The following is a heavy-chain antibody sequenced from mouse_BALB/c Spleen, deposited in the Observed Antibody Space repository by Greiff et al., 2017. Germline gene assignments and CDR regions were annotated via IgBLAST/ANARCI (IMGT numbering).Heavy chain of an antibody. Sequence: EVMLVESGGGLVKPGGSLKLSCAASGFTFSSYAMSWVRQTPEKRLEWVASISSGGSTYYPDSVKGRFTISRDNARNILYLQMSSLRSEDTAMYYCAREGGNYNFWYFDVWGAGTTVTVSS. CDR3: AREGGNYNFWYFDV. D-gene: IGHD2-1*01. J-gene: IGHJ1*01. CDR1: GFTFSSYA. V-gene: IGHV5-6-5*01. CDR2: ISSGGST.